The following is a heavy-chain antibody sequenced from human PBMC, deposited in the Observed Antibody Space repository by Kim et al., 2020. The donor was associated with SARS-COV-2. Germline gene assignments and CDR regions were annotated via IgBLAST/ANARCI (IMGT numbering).Heavy chain of an antibody. Sequence: GESLKISCKGSGYTYSIHWIAWVRQMPGKGLEWMGIIYPGDSDARYSPSFEGQVTISADKSINTAYLQWSSLKASDTAIYYCARHALDGDYLNYWGQGTL. CDR2: IYPGDSDA. D-gene: IGHD3-3*01. J-gene: IGHJ4*02. V-gene: IGHV5-51*01. CDR1: GYTYSIHW. CDR3: ARHALDGDYLNY.